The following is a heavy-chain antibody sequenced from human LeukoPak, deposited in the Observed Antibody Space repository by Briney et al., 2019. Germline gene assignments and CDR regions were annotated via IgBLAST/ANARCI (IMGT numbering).Heavy chain of an antibody. J-gene: IGHJ3*02. D-gene: IGHD6-13*01. Sequence: SETLSLTCTVSGGSISSYYWSWIRQPAGKGLEWIGRIYASGSTNYNPSLKSRVTMSVDTSKNQFSLKLSSVTAADTAVYYCARENHGYSSSWYALDAFDIWGQGTMVTVSS. CDR3: ARENHGYSSSWYALDAFDI. CDR2: IYASGST. V-gene: IGHV4-4*07. CDR1: GGSISSYY.